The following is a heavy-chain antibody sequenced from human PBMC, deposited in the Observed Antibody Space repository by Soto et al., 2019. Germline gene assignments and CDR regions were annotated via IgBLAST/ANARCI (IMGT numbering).Heavy chain of an antibody. CDR2: IIPIFGTA. D-gene: IGHD6-13*01. Sequence: SVKVSCKASAGTFSGYAISWVRQAPGQGLEWMGGIIPIFGTANYAQKFQGRVTITADESTSTAYMELSSLRSEDTAVYYCATGIAAASRYFDYWGQGTLVTVSS. CDR3: ATGIAAASRYFDY. J-gene: IGHJ4*02. CDR1: AGTFSGYA. V-gene: IGHV1-69*13.